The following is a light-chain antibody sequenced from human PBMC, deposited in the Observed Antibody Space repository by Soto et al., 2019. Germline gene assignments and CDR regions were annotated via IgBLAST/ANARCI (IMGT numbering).Light chain of an antibody. Sequence: VLTQSAATLYVSPGERITLSCRASQTILSNLAWYQQKPGQAPRLLIYGASTRATGIPARFSGSGSGTEFTLTISSLQSEDFAVYYCQQYNNWPITFGQGTRLEIK. CDR2: GAS. CDR3: QQYNNWPIT. J-gene: IGKJ5*01. CDR1: QTILSN. V-gene: IGKV3-15*01.